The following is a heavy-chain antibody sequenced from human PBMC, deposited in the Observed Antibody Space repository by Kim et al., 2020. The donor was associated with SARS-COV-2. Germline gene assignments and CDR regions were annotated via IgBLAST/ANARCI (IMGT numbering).Heavy chain of an antibody. Sequence: ASVKVSCKASGYSFTSDGISWVRQAPGQGLEWMGWINPDNGYTSYAQRFQGRVTMTTDTSTNTAYMDLRSLTSDDTAVYYCARAGGKVCDSIKCIAQGRGRYTWFDPWGQGTVVTVSS. CDR2: INPDNGYT. V-gene: IGHV1-18*04. CDR1: GYSFTSDG. D-gene: IGHD2-21*02. CDR3: ARAGGKVCDSIKCIAQGRGRYTWFDP. J-gene: IGHJ5*02.